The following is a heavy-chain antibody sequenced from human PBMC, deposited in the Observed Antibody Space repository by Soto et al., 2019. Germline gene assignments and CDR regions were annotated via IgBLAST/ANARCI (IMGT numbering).Heavy chain of an antibody. V-gene: IGHV1-24*01. Sequence: ALVKVSCKVSGYTLTELSMHWVRQAPGKGLEWMGGFDPEDGETIYAQKFQGRVTMTEDTSTDTAYMELSSLRSEDTAVYYCAITHSGSYYGYYYYGMDVWGQGTTVTISS. CDR1: GYTLTELS. CDR2: FDPEDGET. CDR3: AITHSGSYYGYYYYGMDV. D-gene: IGHD1-26*01. J-gene: IGHJ6*02.